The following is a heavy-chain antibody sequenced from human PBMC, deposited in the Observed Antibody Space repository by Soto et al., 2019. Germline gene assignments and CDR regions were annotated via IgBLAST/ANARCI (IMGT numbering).Heavy chain of an antibody. Sequence: PGGSLRLSCAASGFTFTNHAMSWARQVPGQGLEWVSGISATGLTIHYADSVKGRFTSSRDNSKNTLFLQMSSLSAEDTAIYYCAKNEGSSPNWLDRWGQGTLVTVSS. J-gene: IGHJ5*02. CDR1: GFTFTNHA. CDR2: ISATGLTI. D-gene: IGHD6-13*01. V-gene: IGHV3-23*01. CDR3: AKNEGSSPNWLDR.